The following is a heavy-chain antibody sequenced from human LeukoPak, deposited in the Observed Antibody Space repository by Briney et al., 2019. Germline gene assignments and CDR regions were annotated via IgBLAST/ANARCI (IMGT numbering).Heavy chain of an antibody. CDR1: GFTFSSYA. D-gene: IGHD6-13*01. J-gene: IGHJ4*02. V-gene: IGHV3-23*01. Sequence: PGGSLRLYCAASGFTFSSYAMSWVRQAPGKGLEWVSGISGSGGSTSYADSVKGRITISRDKSKNTLYLQMNSLRAEDTAVYYCAKYNRMGLAAAIDYWGKGALVTASS. CDR2: ISGSGGST. CDR3: AKYNRMGLAAAIDY.